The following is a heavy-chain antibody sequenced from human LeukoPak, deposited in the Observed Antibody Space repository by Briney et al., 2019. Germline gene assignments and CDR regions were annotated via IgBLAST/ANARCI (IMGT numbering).Heavy chain of an antibody. V-gene: IGHV3-43*02. Sequence: PGGSLRLSCAASGFTFSSYWMHWVRQAPGKGLEWVSLISGDGGDTYYAASAKGRFTISRDNSKNSLYLQMNSLRTEDTALYYCAKDAHPASGWLHTQDWGQGTLVTVSS. D-gene: IGHD5-12*01. CDR1: GFTFSSYW. J-gene: IGHJ4*02. CDR2: ISGDGGDT. CDR3: AKDAHPASGWLHTQD.